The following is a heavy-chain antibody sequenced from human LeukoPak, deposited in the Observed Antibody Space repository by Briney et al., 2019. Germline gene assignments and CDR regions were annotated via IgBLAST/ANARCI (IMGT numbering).Heavy chain of an antibody. J-gene: IGHJ4*02. V-gene: IGHV4-34*01. CDR3: ARARAMVRWLDY. CDR1: GGSFSGYY. Sequence: SETLSLTCAVYGGSFSGYYWSWIRQPPGKGLEWIGEINHSGSTNYNPSLKSRVTISVDTSKNQFSLKLSSVTAADTAVYYCARARAMVRWLDYWGQGTLVTVSS. CDR2: INHSGST. D-gene: IGHD4/OR15-4a*01.